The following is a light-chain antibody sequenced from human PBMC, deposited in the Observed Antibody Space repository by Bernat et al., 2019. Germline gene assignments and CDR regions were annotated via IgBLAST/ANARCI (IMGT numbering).Light chain of an antibody. V-gene: IGLV1-51*02. CDR3: GTWDSSLSAVV. J-gene: IGLJ2*01. CDR2: ENN. CDR1: SSNIGNHY. Sequence: QSVLTQPPSVSAAPGQKVTISCSGGSSNIGNHYVYWYQQLPGTAPKLLIYENNKRPSGIPDRFSGSKSGTSATLGINGLQTGDEADFYCGTWDSSLSAVVFGGGTKLTVL.